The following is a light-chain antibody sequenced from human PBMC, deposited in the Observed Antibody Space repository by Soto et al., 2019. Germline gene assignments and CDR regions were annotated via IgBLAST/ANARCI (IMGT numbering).Light chain of an antibody. V-gene: IGLV2-18*02. CDR2: EVS. CDR3: NSYTGSSTYV. J-gene: IGLJ1*01. Sequence: QSVLTQPPSVSASPGQSVALSCTGNSSDVGSYNRVSWYQQPAGAAPELRIYEVSNRPSGVPDRFSGSKSGNTASLTISGRQAEDEADYYCNSYTGSSTYVFGTGTKVTVL. CDR1: SSDVGSYNR.